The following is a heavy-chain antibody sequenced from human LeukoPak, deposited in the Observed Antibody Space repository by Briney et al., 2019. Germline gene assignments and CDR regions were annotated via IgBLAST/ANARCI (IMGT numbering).Heavy chain of an antibody. CDR1: GFTLSTYG. Sequence: PGGSLRLSCVASGFTLSTYGMHWVRQAPGKGLEWVAFIRYDGSDKFYGDSVKGRFTTSRDNSKNTLYLQMNSLRAEDTAVYYCAKDDYDYVWGSYRSYFDYWGQGTLVTVSS. V-gene: IGHV3-30*02. D-gene: IGHD3-16*02. CDR2: IRYDGSDK. CDR3: AKDDYDYVWGSYRSYFDY. J-gene: IGHJ4*02.